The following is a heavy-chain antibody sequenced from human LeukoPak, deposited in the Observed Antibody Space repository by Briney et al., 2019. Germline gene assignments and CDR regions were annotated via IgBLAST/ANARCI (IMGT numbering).Heavy chain of an antibody. CDR1: GGSISSGSYY. CDR2: IYTSGST. J-gene: IGHJ4*02. V-gene: IGHV4-61*02. Sequence: PSLTLSLTCTVSGGSISSGSYYWSWIRQPAGKGLEWIGRIYTSGSTNYNPSLKSRVTISVDTSKNQFSLKLSSVTAADTAVYYCARGRQDFWSGYYHPYYFDYWGQGTLVTVSS. CDR3: ARGRQDFWSGYYHPYYFDY. D-gene: IGHD3-3*01.